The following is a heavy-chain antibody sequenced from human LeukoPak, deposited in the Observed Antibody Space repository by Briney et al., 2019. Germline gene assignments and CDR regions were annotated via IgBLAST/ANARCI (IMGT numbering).Heavy chain of an antibody. V-gene: IGHV4-59*01. CDR3: AREVAWGYYFDY. D-gene: IGHD3-16*01. Sequence: PSETLSLTCTVSGGSISSYYWSWIRQPPGKGLEWIGYIYYSGSTNYNPSLKSRVTISIDTSKNHFSLKLSSVTAADTAVYYCAREVAWGYYFDYWGQGTLVTVSS. CDR1: GGSISSYY. CDR2: IYYSGST. J-gene: IGHJ4*02.